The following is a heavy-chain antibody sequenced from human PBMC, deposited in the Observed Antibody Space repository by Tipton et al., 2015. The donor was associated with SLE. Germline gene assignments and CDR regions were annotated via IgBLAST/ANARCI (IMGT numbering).Heavy chain of an antibody. CDR2: IHYTGSA. D-gene: IGHD2-2*01. CDR3: ARAEPSAPPYCFDY. V-gene: IGHV4-31*03. CDR1: GCSIRRDNYF. Sequence: TLSLTCTVSGCSIRRDNYFCRWIRQHPDKGLEWIGYIHYTGSAYYNPSFRSRFTLSVDTSKNQFSLRLNSVTAADTAVYYCARAEPSAPPYCFDYWGQGTLVTVSS. J-gene: IGHJ4*02.